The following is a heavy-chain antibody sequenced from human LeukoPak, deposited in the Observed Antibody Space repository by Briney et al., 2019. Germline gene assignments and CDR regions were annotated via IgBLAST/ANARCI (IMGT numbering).Heavy chain of an antibody. CDR1: EFSFSRFG. CDR2: VSSGGST. Sequence: GGSLRLSCAVSEFSFSRFGMTWVRQAPGKGLEWVSVVSSGGSTYYADSVKGRFIISRDNSKNTLYLQMNSLRAEDTAVYYCARDTPPDYWGQGTLVTVSS. J-gene: IGHJ4*02. CDR3: ARDTPPDY. V-gene: IGHV3-53*01.